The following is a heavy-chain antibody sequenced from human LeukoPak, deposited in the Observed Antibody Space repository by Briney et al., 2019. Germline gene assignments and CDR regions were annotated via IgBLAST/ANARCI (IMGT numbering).Heavy chain of an antibody. J-gene: IGHJ6*02. Sequence: SETLSLTCSVSGGSIGSYHWSWIRQPPGKGLEWIGHVHYTWNTKYNPSLTGRVSISLDRSKNRFSLSLTSVTAADTAVYYCARVASKGGMDVWGQGTTVIVSS. CDR3: ARVASKGGMDV. D-gene: IGHD5/OR15-5a*01. V-gene: IGHV4-59*01. CDR1: GGSIGSYH. CDR2: VHYTWNT.